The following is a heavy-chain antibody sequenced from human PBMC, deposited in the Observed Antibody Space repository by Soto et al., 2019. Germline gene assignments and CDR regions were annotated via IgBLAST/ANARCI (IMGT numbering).Heavy chain of an antibody. Sequence: QVQLVQSGAEVKKPGSSVTVSCRASGGTFSNYAINWVRQAPGQGLEWMAGIIPLFGTTNYAQKFQGRVTITADESTSTAYMELTSLRSEDTVVFYCATSPYSYDTSGYLDYWGQGTLVTVSS. CDR2: IIPLFGTT. D-gene: IGHD3-22*01. J-gene: IGHJ4*02. CDR3: ATSPYSYDTSGYLDY. CDR1: GGTFSNYA. V-gene: IGHV1-69*12.